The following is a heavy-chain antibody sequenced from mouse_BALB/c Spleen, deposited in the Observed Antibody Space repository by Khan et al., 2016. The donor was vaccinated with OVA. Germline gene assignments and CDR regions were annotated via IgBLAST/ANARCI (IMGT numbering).Heavy chain of an antibody. CDR2: INPTSGYT. CDR1: GYTFTTYW. CDR3: TRDRVDY. Sequence: QVQLKQSGAELAKPGASVMMSCKASGYTFTTYWMHWVKQRPGQGLEWIGYINPTSGYTDYNEKFKDRATLSADKSSSTAYMQLSSLTSEDSAVCYGTRDRVDYGGQGTTLTVSS. V-gene: IGHV1-7*01. J-gene: IGHJ2*01.